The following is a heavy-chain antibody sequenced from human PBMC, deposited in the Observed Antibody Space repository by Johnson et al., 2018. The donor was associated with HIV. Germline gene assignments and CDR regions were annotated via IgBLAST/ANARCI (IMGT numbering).Heavy chain of an antibody. CDR2: ISGTI. CDR3: ARACRDGYTCDAFDI. CDR1: GFTFSDYY. J-gene: IGHJ3*02. V-gene: IGHV3-11*04. D-gene: IGHD5-24*01. Sequence: QVQLVESGGGFKPGGSLRLSCAASGFTFSDYYMSWIRQAPGKGLEWVSYISGTIYFADSVKGRFTISRDNSKNTLYLQMNSLRAEDTAVYYCARACRDGYTCDAFDIWGQGTMVTVSS.